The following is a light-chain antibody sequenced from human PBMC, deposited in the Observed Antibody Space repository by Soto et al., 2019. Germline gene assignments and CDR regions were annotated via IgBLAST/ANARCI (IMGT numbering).Light chain of an antibody. CDR1: QSVGSS. CDR3: QQRNYWQVT. V-gene: IGKV3-11*01. Sequence: IVLTKSPATLSLSPGERATLSCRASQSVGSSLAWYQQKPGQAPRLLIYGAFNRATGIPDRFSGSGSGTDFTLTISSLEPEDFAVYYCQQRNYWQVTFGQGTRLEIK. CDR2: GAF. J-gene: IGKJ5*01.